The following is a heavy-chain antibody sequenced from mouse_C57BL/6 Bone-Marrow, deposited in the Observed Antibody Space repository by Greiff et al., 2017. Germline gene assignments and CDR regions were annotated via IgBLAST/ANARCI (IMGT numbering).Heavy chain of an antibody. CDR3: ARVMVKDFGG. V-gene: IGHV1-82*01. J-gene: IGHJ2*01. CDR1: GYAFSSSW. Sequence: VKLQQSGPELVKPGASVKISCKASGYAFSSSWMNWAKQRPGKGLEWIGRIYPGDGDTNYNGKFKGKAKLTADKSSSTAYMQLSSLTSEDSAVDFCARVMVKDFGGWGEGATLTVSS. CDR2: IYPGDGDT. D-gene: IGHD2-2*01.